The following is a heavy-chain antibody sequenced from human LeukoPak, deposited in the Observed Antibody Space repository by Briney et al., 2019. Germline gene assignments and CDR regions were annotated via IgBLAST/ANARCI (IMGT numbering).Heavy chain of an antibody. J-gene: IGHJ4*02. Sequence: PGGSLRLSCAASGFTFSDYDMHWVRQATGKGLEWVSAIGTAGDTYYTGSVKGRFTISRENAKNSLYLQMNSLRAGGTAVYYCAXVXKEXVGGVYYFDYWGQGTLVTVSS. CDR2: IGTAGDT. CDR3: AXVXKEXVGGVYYFDY. V-gene: IGHV3-13*01. D-gene: IGHD6-13*01. CDR1: GFTFSDYD.